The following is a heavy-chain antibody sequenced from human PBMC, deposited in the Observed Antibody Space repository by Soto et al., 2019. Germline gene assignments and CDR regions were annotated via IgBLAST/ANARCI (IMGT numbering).Heavy chain of an antibody. CDR2: INPATGAA. Sequence: QLHLVQSGAVVKKPGASVTVSCSASGYPVTAYYMHWVRQAPGRGLEWMGGINPATGAAKYTQTVQGRVTMARATTTSTGFMERRGLASAAAAVFYWARGGAVGVAGSAAFDMWGQGTVVTVSS. D-gene: IGHD3-3*01. V-gene: IGHV1-2*02. J-gene: IGHJ3*02. CDR1: GYPVTAYY. CDR3: ARGGAVGVAGSAAFDM.